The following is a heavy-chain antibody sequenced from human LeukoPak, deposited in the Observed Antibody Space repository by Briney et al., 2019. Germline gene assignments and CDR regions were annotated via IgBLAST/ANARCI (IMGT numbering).Heavy chain of an antibody. CDR2: INPNSGGT. CDR1: GYTFTGYY. D-gene: IGHD4-17*01. V-gene: IGHV1-2*02. J-gene: IGHJ4*02. CDR3: ARGLDYGDYFDY. Sequence: ASVRVSCKASGYTFTGYYMHWVRQAPGQGLEWMGWINPNSGGTNYAQKFQGRVTMTRDTSISTAYMELSRLRSDDTAVYYCARGLDYGDYFDYWGQGTLVTVSS.